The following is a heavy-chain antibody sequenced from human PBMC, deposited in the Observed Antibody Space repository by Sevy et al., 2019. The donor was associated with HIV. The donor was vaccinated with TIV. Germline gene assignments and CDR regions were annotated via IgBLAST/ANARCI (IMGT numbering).Heavy chain of an antibody. CDR3: VRADPAQHFDS. V-gene: IGHV1-46*01. J-gene: IGHJ4*02. CDR1: ADTFTNNY. CDR2: VDPSGGNA. Sequence: ASVKVSCKASADTFTNNYIHWVRQAPGQGLEWMGIVDPSGGNASCAQRFQDRVTLTRDTSTSTRYMDLTSLTSEDTAVYYCVRADPAQHFDSWGQGTLVTVSS.